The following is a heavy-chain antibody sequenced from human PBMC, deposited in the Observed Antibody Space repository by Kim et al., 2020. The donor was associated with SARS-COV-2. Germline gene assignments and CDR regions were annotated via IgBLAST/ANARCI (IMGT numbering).Heavy chain of an antibody. CDR3: ATAPIVVVVAATSLGMDV. D-gene: IGHD2-15*01. CDR1: GYTLTELS. CDR2: FDPEDGET. V-gene: IGHV1-24*01. Sequence: ASVKVSCKVSGYTLTELSMHWVRQAPGKGLEWMGGFDPEDGETIYAQKFQGRVTMTEDTSTDTAYMELSSLRSEDTAVYYCATAPIVVVVAATSLGMDVWGQGTTVTVSS. J-gene: IGHJ6*02.